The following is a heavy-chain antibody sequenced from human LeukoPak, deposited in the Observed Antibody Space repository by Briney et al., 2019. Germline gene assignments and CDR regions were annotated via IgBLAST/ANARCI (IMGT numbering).Heavy chain of an antibody. J-gene: IGHJ5*02. CDR3: ARGLVVPAAPSMYNWFDP. CDR2: INHSGST. V-gene: IGHV4-34*01. D-gene: IGHD2-2*01. CDR1: GFTFSDHA. Sequence: GSLRLSCAASGFTFSDHAMSWIRQPPGKGLEWIGEINHSGSTNYNPSLKSRVTISVDTSKNQFSLKLSSVTAADTAVYYCARGLVVPAAPSMYNWFDPWGQGTLVTVSS.